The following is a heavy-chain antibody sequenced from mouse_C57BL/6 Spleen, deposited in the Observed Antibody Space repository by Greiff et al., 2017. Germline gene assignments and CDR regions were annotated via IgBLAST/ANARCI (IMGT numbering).Heavy chain of an antibody. V-gene: IGHV1-15*01. Sequence: VQLQQSGAALVRPGASVTLSCTASGYTFTDYEMHWVKQTPVHGLEWIGAIDPETGGTAYNQKFKGKAILTADKSSSTAYMELRSLTSADSAVYYCTRENYAMDDWGKGTSVTVSS. CDR2: IDPETGGT. J-gene: IGHJ4*01. CDR3: TRENYAMDD. CDR1: GYTFTDYE.